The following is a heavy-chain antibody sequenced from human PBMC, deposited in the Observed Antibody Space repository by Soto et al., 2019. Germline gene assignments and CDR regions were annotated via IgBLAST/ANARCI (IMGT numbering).Heavy chain of an antibody. Sequence: QVQLVQSGAEVKKPGASVKVSCKASGYTFTSYAMHWVRQAPGQRLEWMGWINAGNGNTKYSQKFQGRVTITRDTSASRAYMELSSLRSEDTAVYYCATGRGSYRYTFDYWGQGTLVTVSS. CDR2: INAGNGNT. CDR3: ATGRGSYRYTFDY. V-gene: IGHV1-3*01. J-gene: IGHJ4*02. D-gene: IGHD3-16*02. CDR1: GYTFTSYA.